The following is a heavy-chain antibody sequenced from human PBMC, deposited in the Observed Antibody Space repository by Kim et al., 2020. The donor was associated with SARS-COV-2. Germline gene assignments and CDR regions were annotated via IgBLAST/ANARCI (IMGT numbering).Heavy chain of an antibody. D-gene: IGHD6-13*01. CDR3: AKDLAPMQQQLIYGMDV. J-gene: IGHJ6*02. Sequence: VKGRVTISRDNSKNTLYLQMNSLRAEDTAVYYCAKDLAPMQQQLIYGMDVWGQGTTVTVSS. V-gene: IGHV3-33*06.